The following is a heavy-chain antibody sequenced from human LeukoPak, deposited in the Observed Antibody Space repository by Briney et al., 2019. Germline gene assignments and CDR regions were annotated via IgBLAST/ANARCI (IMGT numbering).Heavy chain of an antibody. J-gene: IGHJ6*03. V-gene: IGHV3-30*04. D-gene: IGHD2-21*02. CDR3: ARGGGDYYYYYYMDV. CDR1: GFTFSSYA. Sequence: GGSLRLSCAASGFTFSSYAMHRVRQAPGKGLEWVAVISYDGSNKYYADSVKGRFTISRDNSKNTLYLQMNSLRAEDTAVYYCARGGGDYYYYYYMDVWGKGTTVTVSS. CDR2: ISYDGSNK.